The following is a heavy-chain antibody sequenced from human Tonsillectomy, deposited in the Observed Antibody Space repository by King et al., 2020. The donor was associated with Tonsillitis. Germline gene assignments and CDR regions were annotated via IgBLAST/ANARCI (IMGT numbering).Heavy chain of an antibody. D-gene: IGHD6-19*01. CDR1: GYSFTSYW. J-gene: IGHJ3*02. Sequence: QLVQSGAEVKKPGESLKISCKGSGYSFTSYWIGWVCQMPGKGLEWMGIIYPGDSDTRYSPSFQGQVTISADKSISTAYLQWSSLKASDTAMYYCARHLRQWLVGGAFDIWGQGTMVTVSS. CDR3: ARHLRQWLVGGAFDI. V-gene: IGHV5-51*01. CDR2: IYPGDSDT.